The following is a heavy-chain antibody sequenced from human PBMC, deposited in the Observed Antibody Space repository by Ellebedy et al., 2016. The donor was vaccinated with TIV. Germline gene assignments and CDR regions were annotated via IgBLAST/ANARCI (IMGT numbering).Heavy chain of an antibody. D-gene: IGHD3-9*01. CDR1: EFTVSSQY. J-gene: IGHJ4*02. Sequence: GESLKISXTPSEFTVSSQYVSWVRQAPGKGLEWVSVIYSSGETHYADSVQGRFSVSRESRKNTVYLQMNSLRVEDTAVYYCAKSGPVDWRNGYFDYWGQGTLVTVSS. CDR2: IYSSGET. V-gene: IGHV3-53*01. CDR3: AKSGPVDWRNGYFDY.